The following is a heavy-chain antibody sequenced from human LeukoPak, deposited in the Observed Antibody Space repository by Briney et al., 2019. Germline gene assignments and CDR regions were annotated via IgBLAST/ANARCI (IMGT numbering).Heavy chain of an antibody. J-gene: IGHJ4*02. V-gene: IGHV3-7*01. CDR2: IKQDGSEK. CDR1: GFTFSSYW. CDR3: ARHYYDYVWGSYGIDY. D-gene: IGHD3-16*01. Sequence: GGSLRLSCAASGFTFSSYWMSWVRQAPGKGLEWVANIKQDGSEKYYVDSVKGRSTISRDNAKNSLYLQMNSLRAEDTAVYYCARHYYDYVWGSYGIDYWGQGTLVTVSS.